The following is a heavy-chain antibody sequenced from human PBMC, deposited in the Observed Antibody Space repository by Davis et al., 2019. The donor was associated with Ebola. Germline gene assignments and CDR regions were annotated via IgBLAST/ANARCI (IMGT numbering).Heavy chain of an antibody. CDR3: AKDPIAQPIFGANYYMDV. CDR2: IYYSGST. CDR1: GGSISSGGYY. J-gene: IGHJ6*03. Sequence: PSETLSLTCTVSGGSISSGGYYWSWIRQHPGKGLEWIGYIYYSGSTYYNPSLKSRVTISVDTSKNQFSLKLSSVTAEDTAVYYCAKDPIAQPIFGANYYMDVWGKGTTVTVSS. D-gene: IGHD3-3*01. V-gene: IGHV4-31*03.